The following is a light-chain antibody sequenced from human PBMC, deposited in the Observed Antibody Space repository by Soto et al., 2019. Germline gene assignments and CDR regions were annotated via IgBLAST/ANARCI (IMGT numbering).Light chain of an antibody. Sequence: EIVLTQSPGTLSLSPGERGTLSCRASQSVSSSYLAWYQQKPGQAPRLLIYGASNRATGIPDRFSGSGSGKEFTITISRLEPEDFAVYYCQQYNTSPWTFGQGTKVEIK. CDR1: QSVSSSY. V-gene: IGKV3-20*01. CDR3: QQYNTSPWT. J-gene: IGKJ1*01. CDR2: GAS.